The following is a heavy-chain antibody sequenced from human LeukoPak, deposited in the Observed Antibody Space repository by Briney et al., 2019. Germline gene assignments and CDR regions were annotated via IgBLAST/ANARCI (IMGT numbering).Heavy chain of an antibody. V-gene: IGHV2-5*02. CDR3: AHRRLHDDYGDDWYFDL. CDR1: GFSLSTRGVG. Sequence: SGPTLVNPTQTLTLTCTFSGFSLSTRGVGVGWIRQPPGKALEWLALIYWDDDKRYSPSLKSRLTITKDTSKNQVVLTMTNMDPVDTATYYCAHRRLHDDYGDDWYFDLWGRGTLVTVSS. D-gene: IGHD4-17*01. CDR2: IYWDDDK. J-gene: IGHJ2*01.